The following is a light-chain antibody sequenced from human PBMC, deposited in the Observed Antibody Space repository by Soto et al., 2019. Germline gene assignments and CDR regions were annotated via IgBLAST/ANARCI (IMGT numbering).Light chain of an antibody. CDR1: QSIGTY. J-gene: IGKJ2*01. CDR3: QQSFSTPPT. V-gene: IGKV1-39*01. Sequence: DIQMTQSPSSLSASVGDRVTITCRASQSIGTYLNWYLQKPGKAPQLLIHAASSLQTGVPSRFSGSASGTEFTLTISSLQPEDFASFYCQQSFSTPPTFGQGTKLAIK. CDR2: AAS.